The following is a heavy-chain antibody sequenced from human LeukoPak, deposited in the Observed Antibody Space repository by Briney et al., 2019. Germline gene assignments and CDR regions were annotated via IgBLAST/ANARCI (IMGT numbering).Heavy chain of an antibody. V-gene: IGHV4-31*03. CDR1: GGSFSNKYNY. D-gene: IGHD6-6*01. CDR2: IYYTGST. Sequence: PSETLSLTCTVYGGSFSNKYNYWSWIRQPPGKGLEWIGYIYYTGSTYYNPSLKSRVTISVDTSKNQFSLKLSSVTAADTAVYYCARDYSSSHFDYWGQGTLVTVSS. J-gene: IGHJ4*02. CDR3: ARDYSSSHFDY.